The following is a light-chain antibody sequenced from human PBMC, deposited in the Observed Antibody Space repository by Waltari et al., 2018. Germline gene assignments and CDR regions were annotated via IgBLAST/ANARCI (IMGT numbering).Light chain of an antibody. CDR2: SAS. Sequence: DIQMTQSPSSVSASVGDRVTITCRASQSISTWLAWYQQKPGKAPNLLIYSASTLQSGVPSRFSGSGAGTDFTLTISDLQPEDFATYFCQQAGSLPGFGPGTRLEIK. CDR1: QSISTW. J-gene: IGKJ3*01. CDR3: QQAGSLPG. V-gene: IGKV1-12*01.